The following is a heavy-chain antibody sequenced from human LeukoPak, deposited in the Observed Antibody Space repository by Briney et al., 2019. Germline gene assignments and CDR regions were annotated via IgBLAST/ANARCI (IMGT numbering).Heavy chain of an antibody. Sequence: SETLSLTCTVSGGSISSNYWSWIRQPPGKGLEWIAYIYYSGSTNYNPSLKSRVTMSVDTSKNQFSLKLSSVTAADTAVYYCARDRITFGGVIAADWYFDLWGRGTLVTVSS. V-gene: IGHV4-59*12. CDR2: IYYSGST. J-gene: IGHJ2*01. CDR3: ARDRITFGGVIAADWYFDL. CDR1: GGSISSNY. D-gene: IGHD3-16*02.